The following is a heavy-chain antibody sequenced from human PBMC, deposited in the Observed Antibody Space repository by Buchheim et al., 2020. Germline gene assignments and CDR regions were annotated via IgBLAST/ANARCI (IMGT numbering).Heavy chain of an antibody. CDR2: IYHSGST. Sequence: QVQLQESGPGVVKPSGTLSLTCAVFGGSISSSNWWSWVRQPPGKGLEWIGEIYHSGSTTYNPSLRSRVAISVDTSKNQFSLKLSSVTAADTAVYYCARRGSGWYSYFQHWSQGTL. D-gene: IGHD6-19*01. V-gene: IGHV4-4*02. J-gene: IGHJ1*01. CDR3: ARRGSGWYSYFQH. CDR1: GGSISSSNW.